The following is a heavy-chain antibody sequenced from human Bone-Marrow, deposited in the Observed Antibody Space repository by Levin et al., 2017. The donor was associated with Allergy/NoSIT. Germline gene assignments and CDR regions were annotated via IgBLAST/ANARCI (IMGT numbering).Heavy chain of an antibody. CDR1: GGTFSSYA. J-gene: IGHJ4*02. V-gene: IGHV1-69*06. CDR2: IIPIFGTA. Sequence: SVKVSCKASGGTFSSYAISWVRQAPGQGLEWMGGIIPIFGTANYAQKFQGRVTITADKSTSTAYMELSSLRSEDTAVYYCATLAVAGTLSPWGQGTLVTVSS. CDR3: ATLAVAGTLSP. D-gene: IGHD6-19*01.